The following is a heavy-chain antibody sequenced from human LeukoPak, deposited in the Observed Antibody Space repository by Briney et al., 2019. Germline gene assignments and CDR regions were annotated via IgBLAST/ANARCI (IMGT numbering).Heavy chain of an antibody. J-gene: IGHJ1*01. Sequence: GGSLRLSCAASGFTFRSYTMSWVRQAPGKGLVWVSRIKSDGSTNYADSVKGRFTISRDNAKNTVSLQMNSLRPEDTGVYYCARAPSEIGGYYPEYFRHWGQGTLVTVSS. CDR1: GFTFRSYT. CDR3: ARAPSEIGGYYPEYFRH. CDR2: IKSDGST. D-gene: IGHD3-22*01. V-gene: IGHV3-74*01.